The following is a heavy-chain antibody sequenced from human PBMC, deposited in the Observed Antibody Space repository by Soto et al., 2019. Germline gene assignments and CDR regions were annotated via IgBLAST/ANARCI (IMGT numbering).Heavy chain of an antibody. V-gene: IGHV3-66*01. CDR1: GFTVSTKY. D-gene: IGHD6-25*01. CDR2: IYSGGST. CDR3: ARDAWAADY. Sequence: EVQLVESGGGLVQPGGSLRLSCAASGFTVSTKYMSWVRQAPGKGLEWVSVIYSGGSTFYADSVRGRFTISRDNSKNTVNLQMKRLRAEDRAVYYCARDAWAADYWGQGTLVTVCS. J-gene: IGHJ4*02.